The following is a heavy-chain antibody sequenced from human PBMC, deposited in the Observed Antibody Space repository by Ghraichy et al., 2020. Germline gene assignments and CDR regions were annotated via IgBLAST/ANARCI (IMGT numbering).Heavy chain of an antibody. D-gene: IGHD5-18*01. J-gene: IGHJ4*02. CDR2: ISWDGGST. CDR1: GFTFDDYT. CDR3: AKGLRGYSYDYFDY. Sequence: LSLTCAASGFTFDDYTMHWVRQAPGKGLEWVSLISWDGGSTYYADSVKGRFTISRDNSKNSLYLQMNSLRTEDTALYYCAKGLRGYSYDYFDYWGQGNLVTVSS. V-gene: IGHV3-43*01.